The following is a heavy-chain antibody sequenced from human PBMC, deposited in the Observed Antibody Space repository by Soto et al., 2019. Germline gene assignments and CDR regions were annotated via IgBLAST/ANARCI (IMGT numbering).Heavy chain of an antibody. CDR3: ARGYWVEGYGAGTYFDY. CDR2: IYRGTTT. D-gene: IGHD3-16*01. CDR1: GLTVSSNY. V-gene: IGHV3-66*01. Sequence: EVQLVESGGGLVQPGGSLRLSCAASGLTVSSNYMSWVRQAPGKGLEWVSVIYRGTTTHYADSVKGRFTISRDSSKNTLYLQMNSLRAEDKAVYYCARGYWVEGYGAGTYFDYWGQGTLVTVSS. J-gene: IGHJ4*02.